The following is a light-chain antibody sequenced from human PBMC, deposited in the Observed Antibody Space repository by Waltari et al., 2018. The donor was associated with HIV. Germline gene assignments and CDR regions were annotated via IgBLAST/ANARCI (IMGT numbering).Light chain of an antibody. Sequence: ETVLTQSPGTLSLYPGERATLSCRASQRVTSSYLAWYQQKPVQAPRLLIYGASSRATGIPDRFSGSGSGTDFTLTISRLEPEDFAVYYCQQYGSSPLTFGGGTKVEIK. V-gene: IGKV3-20*01. CDR3: QQYGSSPLT. J-gene: IGKJ4*01. CDR1: QRVTSSY. CDR2: GAS.